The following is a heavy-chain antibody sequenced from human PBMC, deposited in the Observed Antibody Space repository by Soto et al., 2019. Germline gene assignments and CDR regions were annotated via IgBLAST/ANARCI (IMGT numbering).Heavy chain of an antibody. CDR1: GFIFRSYW. CDR2: IKQDGSEK. D-gene: IGHD3-9*01. J-gene: IGHJ3*02. V-gene: IGHV3-7*01. CDR3: ARDYYDILTGYSYDAFDI. Sequence: GGSLRLSCAASGFIFRSYWMSWVRQAPGKGLEWVANIKQDGSEKYYVDSVKGRFTISRDNAKNSLFLQMNSLRAEDTAVYYCARDYYDILTGYSYDAFDIWGQGTMVTVSS.